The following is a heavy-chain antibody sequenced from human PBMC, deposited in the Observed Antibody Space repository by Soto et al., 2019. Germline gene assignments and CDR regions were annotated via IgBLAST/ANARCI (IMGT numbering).Heavy chain of an antibody. D-gene: IGHD5-18*01. Sequence: PSETLSLTCTVSGGSISSGDDYWSWIRQPPGKGLEWIGYIYYSGSTYYNPSRKSRVTISVDTSKNQFSLKLSSVTAADTAVYYCARASPVVTDFWGQGTTDTVSS. J-gene: IGHJ6*02. CDR1: GGSISSGDDY. V-gene: IGHV4-30-4*01. CDR2: IYYSGST. CDR3: ARASPVVTDF.